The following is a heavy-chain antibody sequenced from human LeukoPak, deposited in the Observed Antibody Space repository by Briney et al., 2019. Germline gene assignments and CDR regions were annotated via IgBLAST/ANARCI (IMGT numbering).Heavy chain of an antibody. CDR3: ARGYGESHFDY. V-gene: IGHV3-30*02. D-gene: IGHD5-18*01. CDR1: GFTFSSYG. CDR2: IRYDGSSQ. J-gene: IGHJ4*02. Sequence: GGSLRLSCAASGFTFSSYGMHLVRQTPGKGLEWVSFIRYDGSSQYYADSVKGRFTISRDNSKNTLYLQMNSLRPEDTAVYFCARGYGESHFDYWGQGTLVTVSS.